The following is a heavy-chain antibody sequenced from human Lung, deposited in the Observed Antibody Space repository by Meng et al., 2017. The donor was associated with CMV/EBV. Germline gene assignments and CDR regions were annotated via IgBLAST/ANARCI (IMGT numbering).Heavy chain of an antibody. CDR1: GGSISSGGFY. CDR2: IYYSGST. CDR3: ARTNYGDYNWFDP. D-gene: IGHD4-17*01. Sequence: QVQLKGSGPGHVKPSQTLSLTVTVSGGSISSGGFYWSWIRQHPGKGLEWIGYIYYSGSTYYNPSLRSRVAISIDTSKNQFSLKLTSVTAANTAVYFCARTNYGDYNWFDPWGQGTLVTVSS. J-gene: IGHJ5*02. V-gene: IGHV4-31*03.